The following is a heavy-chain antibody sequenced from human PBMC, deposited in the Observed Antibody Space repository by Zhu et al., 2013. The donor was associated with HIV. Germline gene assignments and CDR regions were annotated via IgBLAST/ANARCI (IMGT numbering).Heavy chain of an antibody. CDR2: ISPSTGGT. D-gene: IGHD3-3*01. V-gene: IGHV1-2*02. CDR1: GYTFTDYY. J-gene: IGHJ5*02. CDR3: ARDVFGGFDP. Sequence: SGYTFTDYYIHWVRQAPGQGLEWMGWISPSTGGTNYAQNFQARVTMTRATSISTVYMELSRLRSDDTAVYYCARDVFGGFDPWGQGTLVIVSA.